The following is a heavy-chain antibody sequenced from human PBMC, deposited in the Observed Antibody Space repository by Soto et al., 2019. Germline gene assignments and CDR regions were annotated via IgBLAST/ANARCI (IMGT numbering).Heavy chain of an antibody. CDR3: ALGGQWCNGRYCYSSHYYGMDI. CDR2: ISATNGNT. Sequence: QAQLVQSGAEVKKPGASVNISCKASGYKVSTYGITWVRQSPGQGLEGMGWISATNGNTNYAPNLQGRVTMTVYPSADSASLGLSRLTSDDTATYFCALGGQWCNGRYCYSSHYYGMDIWGQGTHVAVSS. CDR1: GYKVSTYG. V-gene: IGHV1-18*01. J-gene: IGHJ6*02. D-gene: IGHD2-15*01.